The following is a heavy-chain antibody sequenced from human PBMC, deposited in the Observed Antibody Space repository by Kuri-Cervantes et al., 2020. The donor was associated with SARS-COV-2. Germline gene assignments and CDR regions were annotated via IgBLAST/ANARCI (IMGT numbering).Heavy chain of an antibody. Sequence: GESLKISCAASGFTFSSYSMNWVRQAPGKGLEWVAVISYDGSKRYYADSVKGRFTISRDNSKNTLYLQMNSLRAEDTAVYFCVTLPRSGRSQRWFSVWFDPWSQGTLVTVSS. J-gene: IGHJ5*02. D-gene: IGHD3-10*01. CDR1: GFTFSSYS. V-gene: IGHV3-30*03. CDR3: VTLPRSGRSQRWFSVWFDP. CDR2: ISYDGSKR.